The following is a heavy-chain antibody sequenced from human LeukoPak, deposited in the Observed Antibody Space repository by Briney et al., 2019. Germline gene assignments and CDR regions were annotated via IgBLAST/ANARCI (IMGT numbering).Heavy chain of an antibody. D-gene: IGHD6-19*01. CDR2: ICYTGNT. Sequence: SETLSLTCAVSGGSISSTKTCGDWIRQPPGKGMEWIGTICYTGNTYYKPSLKSRVTISVDTSRNQFSLKLSSVTAADTAVYYCASLAVAGLSEGYWGQGTLVIVSS. J-gene: IGHJ4*02. CDR1: GGSISSTKTC. CDR3: ASLAVAGLSEGY. V-gene: IGHV4-39*01.